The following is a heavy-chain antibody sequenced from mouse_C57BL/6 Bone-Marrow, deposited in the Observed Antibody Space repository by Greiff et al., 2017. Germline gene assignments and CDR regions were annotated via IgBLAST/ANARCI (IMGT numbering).Heavy chain of an antibody. J-gene: IGHJ2*01. Sequence: VQLQQPGAELVKPGASVKLSCKASGYTFTSYWMHWVKQRPGQGLEWIGMIHPNRGSTNYNEKFKSKATLTIDKSSSTAYMQHSSLTSEDSAVYYCARESGWLLRLDDWGQGTTLTVSS. CDR3: ARESGWLLRLDD. CDR2: IHPNRGST. CDR1: GYTFTSYW. V-gene: IGHV1-64*01. D-gene: IGHD2-3*01.